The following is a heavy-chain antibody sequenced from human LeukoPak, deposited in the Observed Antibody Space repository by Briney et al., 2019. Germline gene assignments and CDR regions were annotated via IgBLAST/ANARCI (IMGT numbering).Heavy chain of an antibody. D-gene: IGHD2-2*01. CDR2: INADGRGT. Sequence: PGGSLRLSCAASGFTFSIHCMHWVRGAPEKGLVGVAHINADGRGTYYAASVKGRFTISRDNAKNTLYLQMHSLTAEDTAVYYCVRGALRDCSYTSCSRGNWFDPWGQGTLVTVSS. V-gene: IGHV3-74*01. CDR1: GFTFSIHC. CDR3: VRGALRDCSYTSCSRGNWFDP. J-gene: IGHJ5*02.